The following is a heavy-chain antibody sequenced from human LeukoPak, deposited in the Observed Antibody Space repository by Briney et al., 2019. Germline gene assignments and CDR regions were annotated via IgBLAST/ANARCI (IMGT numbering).Heavy chain of an antibody. V-gene: IGHV3-23*01. Sequence: RGSLRLSCAASGFTFNTYAVNWVRQAPGKGLEWVSAINSNGGRTYTAYSVKGRFTISRDNSKNTLYLQMNGLRREETAVNYCAKGRNGDNVAETADIWGQGTMVTFS. CDR2: INSNGGRT. J-gene: IGHJ3*02. CDR3: AKGRNGDNVAETADI. CDR1: GFTFNTYA. D-gene: IGHD4-17*01.